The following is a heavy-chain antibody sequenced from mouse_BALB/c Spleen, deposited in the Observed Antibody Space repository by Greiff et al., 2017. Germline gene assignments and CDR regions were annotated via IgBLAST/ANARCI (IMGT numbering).Heavy chain of an antibody. CDR2: IRSKSNNYAT. D-gene: IGHD2-1*01. J-gene: IGHJ1*01. Sequence: VQLKESGGGLVQPKGSLKLSCAASGFTFNTYAMNWVRQAPGKGLEWVARIRSKSNNYATYYADSVKDRFTISRDDSQSMLYLQMNNLKTEDTAMYYCSYGNYWYFDVWGAGTTVTVSS. V-gene: IGHV10-1*02. CDR1: GFTFNTYA. CDR3: SYGNYWYFDV.